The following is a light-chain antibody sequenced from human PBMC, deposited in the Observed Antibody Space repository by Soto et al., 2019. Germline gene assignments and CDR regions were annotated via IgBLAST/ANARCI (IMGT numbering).Light chain of an antibody. CDR1: QGIRKD. Sequence: ALQMTQSPSSLSASVGDTVTITCRASQGIRKDLGWYQQKPGKAPELLIYAASSLQDGVPLRFSGSGSGTDFTLTISSLQPEDSATYYCLQDYNYPRTFGQGTKVEIK. CDR2: AAS. CDR3: LQDYNYPRT. J-gene: IGKJ1*01. V-gene: IGKV1-6*01.